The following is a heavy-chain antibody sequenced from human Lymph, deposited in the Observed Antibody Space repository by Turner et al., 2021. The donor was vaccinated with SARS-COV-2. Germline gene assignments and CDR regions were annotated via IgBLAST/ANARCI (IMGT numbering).Heavy chain of an antibody. CDR2: IWYDGTNK. D-gene: IGHD1-26*01. V-gene: IGHV3-33*01. CDR1: GFTFSSHG. J-gene: IGHJ4*02. Sequence: QVQLVESGGGVVQPGRSLRLSSPASGFTFSSHGMHWGRQAPGKGLEWVAVIWYDGTNKYYADSVKGRFTISRDNSKNTLYLQMNSLRAEDTAVYYCAREDVVGATTGLDYWGQGTLVTVSS. CDR3: AREDVVGATTGLDY.